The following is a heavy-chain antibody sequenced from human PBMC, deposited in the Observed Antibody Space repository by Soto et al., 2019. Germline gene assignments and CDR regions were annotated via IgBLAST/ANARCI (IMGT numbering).Heavy chain of an antibody. CDR1: GGTFSSYA. D-gene: IGHD3-22*01. CDR3: ARDPEPYYYDSSGYYRRSSY. J-gene: IGHJ4*02. CDR2: IIPIFGTA. V-gene: IGHV1-69*13. Sequence: ASVKVSCKASGGTFSSYAISWVRQAPGQGLEWMGGIIPIFGTANYAQKFQGRVTITADESTSTAYMELSSLRSEDTAVYYCARDPEPYYYDSSGYYRRSSYWGQGTLVTVSS.